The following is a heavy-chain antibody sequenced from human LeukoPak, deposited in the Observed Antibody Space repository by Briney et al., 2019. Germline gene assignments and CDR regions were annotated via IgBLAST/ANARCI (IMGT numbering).Heavy chain of an antibody. V-gene: IGHV4-34*01. D-gene: IGHD3-16*02. CDR3: ATPRSDYDYVWGSYRSSGFDY. J-gene: IGHJ4*02. CDR1: GGSFSGYY. CDR2: INHSGST. Sequence: SETLSLTCAVYGGSFSGYYWSWIRQPPGKGLEWIGEINHSGSTNYNPSLKSRVTISVDTSKNQFSLKLSSVTAADTAVYYCATPRSDYDYVWGSYRSSGFDYWGQGTLVTVSS.